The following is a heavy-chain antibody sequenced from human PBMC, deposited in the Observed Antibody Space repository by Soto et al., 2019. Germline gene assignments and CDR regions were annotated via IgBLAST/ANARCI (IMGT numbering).Heavy chain of an antibody. CDR1: GFTCSNHW. CDR3: ARAQWPRYYYFDY. D-gene: IGHD6-19*01. J-gene: IGHJ4*02. CDR2: INEDGSAG. V-gene: IGHV3-7*01. Sequence: GGSLRLSCAASGFTCSNHWMTWIRQSPGKGPERVANINEDGSAGYYADSVKGRVTISRDNSKDTVYLQMNNLRAEDTAVYYCARAQWPRYYYFDYWGQGTLVTVSS.